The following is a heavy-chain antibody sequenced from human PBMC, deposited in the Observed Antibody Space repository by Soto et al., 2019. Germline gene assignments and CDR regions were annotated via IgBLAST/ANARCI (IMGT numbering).Heavy chain of an antibody. CDR1: GFTFSSYA. D-gene: IGHD3-10*01. V-gene: IGHV3-23*01. CDR3: AKETLYYYGSGSYYPYFDY. J-gene: IGHJ4*02. Sequence: EVQLLESGGGLVQPGGSLRLSCAASGFTFSSYAMSWVRQAPGKGLEWVSAISGSGGSTYYADSVKGRFTISRDNSKNTLYLQMNSLRAEDTAVYYCAKETLYYYGSGSYYPYFDYWGQGTLVTVSS. CDR2: ISGSGGST.